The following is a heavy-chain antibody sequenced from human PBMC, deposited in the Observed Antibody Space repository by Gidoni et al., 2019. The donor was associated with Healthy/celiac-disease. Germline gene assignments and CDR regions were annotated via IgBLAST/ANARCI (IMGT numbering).Heavy chain of an antibody. CDR3: ARVERGNEHTFDP. J-gene: IGHJ5*02. V-gene: IGHV4-38-2*01. D-gene: IGHD2-21*01. CDR1: GSSISSGYY. Sequence: VQLQESGPGLVKPAETLSLTCAVSGSSISSGYYWGWIRQPPGKGLEWIGSIYHSGSTYYNPSLKSRVTISVDTSKNQFSLKLSSVTAADTAVYYCARVERGNEHTFDPWGQGTLVTVSS. CDR2: IYHSGST.